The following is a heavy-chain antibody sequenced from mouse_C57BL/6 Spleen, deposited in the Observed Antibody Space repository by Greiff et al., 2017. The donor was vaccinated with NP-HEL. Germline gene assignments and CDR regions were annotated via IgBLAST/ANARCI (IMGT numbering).Heavy chain of an antibody. Sequence: VQLQQSGAELVRPGASVKLSCTASGFNIKDDYMHWVKQRPEQGLEWIGWIDPENGDTEYASKFQGKATITADTSSNTAYLQLSSLTSEDTAVYYCTRYDYDQSWFAYWGPGTLVTVSA. J-gene: IGHJ3*01. D-gene: IGHD2-4*01. CDR3: TRYDYDQSWFAY. V-gene: IGHV14-4*01. CDR1: GFNIKDDY. CDR2: IDPENGDT.